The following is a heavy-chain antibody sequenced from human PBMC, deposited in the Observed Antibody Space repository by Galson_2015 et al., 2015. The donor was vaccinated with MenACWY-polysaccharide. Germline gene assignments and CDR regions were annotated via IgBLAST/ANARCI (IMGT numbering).Heavy chain of an antibody. Sequence: SETLSLTCAVYGGSFSGHYWSWIRQPPGKGLEWIGEINHSGNTNYSPSLKSRVTISGDTSKNQFSLKVSSVTAADTAVYYWARVITRGRFDPWGQGTLVTVSS. V-gene: IGHV4-34*01. CDR1: GGSFSGHY. CDR2: INHSGNT. J-gene: IGHJ5*02. D-gene: IGHD1-14*01. CDR3: ARVITRGRFDP.